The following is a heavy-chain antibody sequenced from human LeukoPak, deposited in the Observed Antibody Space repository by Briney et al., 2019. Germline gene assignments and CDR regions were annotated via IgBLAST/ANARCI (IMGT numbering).Heavy chain of an antibody. Sequence: TGGSLRLSCAASGFTFSSYTMNWVRQAPGGGLEWVSYITSTSSTIYYADSVKGRFTISRDNAKNSLYLQMNSLRDEDTAVYYCARAYSSDYWGQGTLVTVSS. CDR1: GFTFSSYT. CDR2: ITSTSSTI. D-gene: IGHD6-13*01. J-gene: IGHJ4*02. V-gene: IGHV3-48*02. CDR3: ARAYSSDY.